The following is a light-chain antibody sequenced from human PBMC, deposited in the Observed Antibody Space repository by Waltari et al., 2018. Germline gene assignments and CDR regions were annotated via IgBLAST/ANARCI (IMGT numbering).Light chain of an antibody. Sequence: IQLTQSPSSLSASVGDRVTITCRASQGIGSALAWYQQKPGKAPKLLIYDVSNLESGVPSRFSGSGSGTDFTLTISSLQPEDFAAYYCQQFSSFPITFGQGTRLEIK. CDR3: QQFSSFPIT. CDR2: DVS. J-gene: IGKJ5*01. CDR1: QGIGSA. V-gene: IGKV1-13*02.